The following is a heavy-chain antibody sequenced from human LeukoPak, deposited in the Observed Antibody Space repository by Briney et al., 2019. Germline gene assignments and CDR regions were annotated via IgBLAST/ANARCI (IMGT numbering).Heavy chain of an antibody. J-gene: IGHJ2*01. Sequence: GGSLRLSCAASGFTFSSYAMHWVRQAPGKGLEYVSAISSNGGSTYYANSVRGRFTISRDNSKNTLYLQMGSLRAEDTAVYYCAKDLVTWASGNWYFDLWGRGTLVTVSS. CDR2: ISSNGGST. D-gene: IGHD2-21*02. CDR3: AKDLVTWASGNWYFDL. CDR1: GFTFSSYA. V-gene: IGHV3-64*01.